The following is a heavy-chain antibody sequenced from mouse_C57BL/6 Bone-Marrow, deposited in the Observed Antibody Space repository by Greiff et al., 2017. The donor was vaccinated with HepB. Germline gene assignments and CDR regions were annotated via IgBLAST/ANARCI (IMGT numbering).Heavy chain of an antibody. J-gene: IGHJ2*01. CDR3: AHFDY. Sequence: QVHVKQSGAELAKPGASVKLSCKASGYTFTSYWMHWVKQRPGQGLEWIGYINPSSGYTKYNQKFKDKAPLTADKSSSTAYMQLSSLTYEDSAVYYCAHFDYWGQGTTLTVSS. CDR2: INPSSGYT. V-gene: IGHV1-7*01. CDR1: GYTFTSYW.